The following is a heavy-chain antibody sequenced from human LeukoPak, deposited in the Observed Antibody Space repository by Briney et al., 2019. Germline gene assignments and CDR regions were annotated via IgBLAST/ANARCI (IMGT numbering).Heavy chain of an antibody. CDR3: AELGITMIGGV. D-gene: IGHD3-10*02. CDR2: ISSSGSTI. CDR1: GFTFSSFE. J-gene: IGHJ6*04. Sequence: GGSLRLSCAASGFTFSSFEMNWVRQAPGKGLEWVSYISSSGSTIYYADSVKGRFTISRGNAKNSLYLQMNSLRAEDTAVYYCAELGITMIGGVWGKGTTVTISS. V-gene: IGHV3-48*03.